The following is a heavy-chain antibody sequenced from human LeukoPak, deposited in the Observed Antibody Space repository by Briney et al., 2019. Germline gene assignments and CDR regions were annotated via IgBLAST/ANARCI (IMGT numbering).Heavy chain of an antibody. Sequence: PGRSLRLSCSASGFTLSIYAMTWVRQAPGKGLEWVSVISGRGGTTNYADSVKGRFTISRDNFKSTLYLQMNSLRAEDTAVYYCAKGPLIAQYSQDWGQGTLVTVSS. D-gene: IGHD3-9*01. J-gene: IGHJ1*01. V-gene: IGHV3-23*01. CDR1: GFTLSIYA. CDR2: ISGRGGTT. CDR3: AKGPLIAQYSQD.